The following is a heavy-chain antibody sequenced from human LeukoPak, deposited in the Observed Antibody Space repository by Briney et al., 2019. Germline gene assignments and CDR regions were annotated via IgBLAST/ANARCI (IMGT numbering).Heavy chain of an antibody. V-gene: IGHV3-21*01. D-gene: IGHD3-10*01. CDR3: ARDITGSYTPIDY. CDR2: ISSSSAHI. J-gene: IGHJ4*02. CDR1: GFTFSSYS. Sequence: GGSLRLSCAASGFTFSSYSMNWVRQAPGKGLEWVSFISSSSAHINYADSVKGRFTISRDNPRNSLYLQMNSLRAEDTAVYYCARDITGSYTPIDYWGQGNLVPVSS.